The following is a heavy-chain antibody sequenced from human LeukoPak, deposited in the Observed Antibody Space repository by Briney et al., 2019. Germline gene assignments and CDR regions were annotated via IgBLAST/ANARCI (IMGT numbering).Heavy chain of an antibody. Sequence: PGGSLRLSCAASGFTFDDYGMSWVRQAPGKGLEWVAGINWNGGSTGYADSVKGRFITSRDNANNSLYLQMNSLRADDTALYYCARDGTSSGWSTLGYWGQGNLVTVSS. V-gene: IGHV3-20*04. J-gene: IGHJ4*02. CDR3: ARDGTSSGWSTLGY. D-gene: IGHD6-19*01. CDR1: GFTFDDYG. CDR2: INWNGGST.